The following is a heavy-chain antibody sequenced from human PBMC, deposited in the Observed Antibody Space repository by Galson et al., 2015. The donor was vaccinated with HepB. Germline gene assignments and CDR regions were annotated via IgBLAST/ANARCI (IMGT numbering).Heavy chain of an antibody. J-gene: IGHJ4*02. CDR2: ISYDGSNK. V-gene: IGHV3-30-3*01. CDR3: ARDSTGWDYDSSGYDY. D-gene: IGHD3-22*01. Sequence: LRLSCAASGFTFSSYAMHWVRQAPGKGLEWVAVISYDGSNKYYADSVKGRFTISRDNSKNTLYLQMNSLRAEDTAVYYCARDSTGWDYDSSGYDYWGQGTLVTVSS. CDR1: GFTFSSYA.